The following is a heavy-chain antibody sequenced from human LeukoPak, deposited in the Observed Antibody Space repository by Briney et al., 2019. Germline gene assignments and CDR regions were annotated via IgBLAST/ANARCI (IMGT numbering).Heavy chain of an antibody. V-gene: IGHV1-69*04. CDR1: GGTFSSYA. CDR2: IIPILGIA. D-gene: IGHD2-21*02. Sequence: SVKVSCKASGGTFSSYAISWVRQAPGQGLEWMGRIIPILGIANYAQKFQGRVTITADKSTSTAYMELSSLRSEDTAVYYCAREGAYCGGDCYLSWFDPWGQGTLVTVSS. CDR3: AREGAYCGGDCYLSWFDP. J-gene: IGHJ5*02.